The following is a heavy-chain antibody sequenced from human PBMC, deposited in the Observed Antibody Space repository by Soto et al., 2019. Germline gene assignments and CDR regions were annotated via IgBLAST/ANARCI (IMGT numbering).Heavy chain of an antibody. V-gene: IGHV4-4*02. CDR1: GGSISSSNW. CDR2: IYHSGST. J-gene: IGHJ5*02. CDR3: ARAVLAYYYDSSGYKCLDP. Sequence: PSETLSLTCAVSGGSISSSNWWSWVRQPPGKGLEWIGEIYHSGSTNYNPSLKSRVTISVDKSKNQFSLKLSSVTAADTAVYYCARAVLAYYYDSSGYKCLDPWGQGTLVTVSS. D-gene: IGHD3-22*01.